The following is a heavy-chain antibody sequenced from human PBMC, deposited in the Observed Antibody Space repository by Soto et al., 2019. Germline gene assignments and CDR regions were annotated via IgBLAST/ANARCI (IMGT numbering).Heavy chain of an antibody. Sequence: QVQLVQSGAEVKKPGASVKVSCKASGYTFTTYAMHWVRQAPGQRLEWMGWINAGNGNTKYSQKFQGRVTITRDTAASTAYMELSIRRFEDTAVDDCASAPSGYHFDYWGQGTLVTVSS. CDR1: GYTFTTYA. D-gene: IGHD6-13*01. V-gene: IGHV1-3*01. CDR3: ASAPSGYHFDY. J-gene: IGHJ4*02. CDR2: INAGNGNT.